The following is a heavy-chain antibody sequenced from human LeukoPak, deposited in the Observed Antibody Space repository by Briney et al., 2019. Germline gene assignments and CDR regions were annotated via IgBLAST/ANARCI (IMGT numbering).Heavy chain of an antibody. CDR2: IYYTGTT. V-gene: IGHV4-59*12. J-gene: IGHJ5*02. Sequence: PSETLSLTCTVSGGSISGYYWSWIRQPPGKGLECIGYIYYTGTTNYNPSLKSRVTMSIGTSKNQFSLKLSSVTAADTAVYYCARDETYYYGWGSSNWFDPWGQGTLVTVSS. CDR3: ARDETYYYGWGSSNWFDP. CDR1: GGSISGYY. D-gene: IGHD3-10*01.